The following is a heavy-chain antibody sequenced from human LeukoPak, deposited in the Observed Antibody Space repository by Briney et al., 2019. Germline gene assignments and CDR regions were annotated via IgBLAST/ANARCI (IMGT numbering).Heavy chain of an antibody. CDR2: IYTSGST. V-gene: IGHV4-4*07. Sequence: SSESLSLSCTVSGGSISSYSWSWIRQPAGKGLEWIGRIYTSGSTNYNPSLESRVTMSVDTSKNQFSLKLSSVTAADTAVYYCARGERSTIFEVDYYYYYGMDVWGQGTTVTVSS. CDR3: ARGERSTIFEVDYYYYYGMDV. CDR1: GGSISSYS. J-gene: IGHJ6*02. D-gene: IGHD3-3*01.